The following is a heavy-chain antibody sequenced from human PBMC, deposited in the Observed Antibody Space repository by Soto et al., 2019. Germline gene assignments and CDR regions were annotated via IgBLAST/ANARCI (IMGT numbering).Heavy chain of an antibody. J-gene: IGHJ4*02. CDR2: ISGSAGST. Sequence: EVQLLESGGGLVQPGGSLRLSCAASGFTFSSYAMSWVRQAPGKGLEWVSAISGSAGSTYYADSVKGRFTISRDNSKTTLYLQRHSLRAEDTAVYYCAKDLIAVVWYGLDYWGQGTLVTVSS. V-gene: IGHV3-23*01. D-gene: IGHD6-19*01. CDR1: GFTFSSYA. CDR3: AKDLIAVVWYGLDY.